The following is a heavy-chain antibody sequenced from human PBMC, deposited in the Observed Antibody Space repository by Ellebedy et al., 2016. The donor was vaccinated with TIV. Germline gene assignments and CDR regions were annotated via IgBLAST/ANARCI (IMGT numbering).Heavy chain of an antibody. J-gene: IGHJ5*02. CDR3: ARDQEASQYYYGSGTYIVWFDP. V-gene: IGHV1-18*01. Sequence: ASVKVSCKASGYIFSTHVIGWVRQAPGQGLEWMEWISPYNGNTKYAQKLQGRVTMTTESSTSTAYMELRSLRSDDTAVYYCARDQEASQYYYGSGTYIVWFDPWGPGTLVTVSS. D-gene: IGHD3-10*01. CDR2: ISPYNGNT. CDR1: GYIFSTHV.